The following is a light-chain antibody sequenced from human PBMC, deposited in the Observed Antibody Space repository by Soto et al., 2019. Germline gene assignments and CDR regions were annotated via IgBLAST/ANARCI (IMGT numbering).Light chain of an antibody. CDR3: QQYGDWPLT. J-gene: IGKJ4*01. CDR2: ATS. V-gene: IGKV3-15*01. CDR1: QSVGNN. Sequence: EIVVTQSPATLSVSPGERATLSCRASQSVGNNFAWYQQKPGQAPRLLIFATSTRATGVPARFSGSGSGTEFTLTNSSLQSEDFALYYCQQYGDWPLTFGGGAKAEIE.